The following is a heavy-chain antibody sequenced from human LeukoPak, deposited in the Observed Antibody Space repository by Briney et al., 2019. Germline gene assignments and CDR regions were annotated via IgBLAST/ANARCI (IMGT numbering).Heavy chain of an antibody. J-gene: IGHJ4*02. D-gene: IGHD6-19*01. CDR1: GFTFSSYA. Sequence: PGGSLRLSCAASGFTFSSYAMSWVRQAPGKGLEWVSAISGSGGSTYYADSVKGRFTISRDNSKNTLYLQMNSLRAEDTALYHCARSPTGSSGWYFDYWGQGILVTVSS. CDR3: ARSPTGSSGWYFDY. CDR2: ISGSGGST. V-gene: IGHV3-23*01.